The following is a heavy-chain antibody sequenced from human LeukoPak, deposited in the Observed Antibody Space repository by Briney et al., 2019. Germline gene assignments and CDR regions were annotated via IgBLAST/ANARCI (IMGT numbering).Heavy chain of an antibody. D-gene: IGHD6-19*01. V-gene: IGHV3-21*06. Sequence: GGSLRLSCATSGFIFSSYNMNWVRQAPGKGLEWVSSISDNLRDVYYADSVKGRFTISRDNANSSLYLQMSSLRGDDTAVYYCARCVAVAGCLWGQGTQVTVSS. CDR3: ARCVAVAGCL. CDR2: ISDNLRDV. CDR1: GFIFSSYN. J-gene: IGHJ4*02.